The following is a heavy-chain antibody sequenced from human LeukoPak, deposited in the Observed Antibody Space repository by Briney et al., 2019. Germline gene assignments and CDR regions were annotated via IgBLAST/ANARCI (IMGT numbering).Heavy chain of an antibody. CDR3: VRESYCSGGSCYSGRAFDI. CDR2: ISSDGSRT. Sequence: PGGSLRLSCAAPGFTFSSYWMHWVRQAPGKGLVWVSRISSDGSRTTYADSVKGRFTISRDNAKNTLYLQMNSLRAEDTAVFYCVRESYCSGGSCYSGRAFDIWGQGTMVTVSS. D-gene: IGHD2-15*01. J-gene: IGHJ3*02. V-gene: IGHV3-74*01. CDR1: GFTFSSYW.